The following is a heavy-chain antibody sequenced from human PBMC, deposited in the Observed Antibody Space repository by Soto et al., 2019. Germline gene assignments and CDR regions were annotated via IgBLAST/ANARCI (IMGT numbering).Heavy chain of an antibody. Sequence: PGGSLRLSCAASGFTFSSYGMHWVRQAPGKGLEWVAVISYDGSNKYYADSVKGRFTISRDNSKNTLYLQMNSLRAEDTAVYYCAKDGRGFDIWGQGTMVTVSS. J-gene: IGHJ3*02. CDR2: ISYDGSNK. CDR3: AKDGRGFDI. CDR1: GFTFSSYG. D-gene: IGHD1-1*01. V-gene: IGHV3-30*18.